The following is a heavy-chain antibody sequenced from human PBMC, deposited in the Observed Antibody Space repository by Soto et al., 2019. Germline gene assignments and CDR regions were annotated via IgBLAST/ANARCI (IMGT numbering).Heavy chain of an antibody. CDR2: IYHGGTT. D-gene: IGHD1-7*01. J-gene: IGHJ4*02. CDR3: EGESGENWSYEAY. CDR1: GGFISSGDSS. V-gene: IGHV4-30-2*01. Sequence: SETLSLTCAVSGGFISSGDSSWSWIRQPPGRGLEWIGHIYHGGTTFYNPSLKSRVAISEDRSKNQFSLNLSSVTAADTAVYYCEGESGENWSYEAYWGQGTLVTVSS.